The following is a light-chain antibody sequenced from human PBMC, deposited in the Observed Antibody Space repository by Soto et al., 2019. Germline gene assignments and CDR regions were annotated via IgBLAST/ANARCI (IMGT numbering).Light chain of an antibody. V-gene: IGKV1-33*01. Sequence: DIPMTQSPSSLSASVGDRVTITCQASQDISHYLNWYQQKPGKAPKLLIYDASNLETGVPSKFSGSGSGTDFIFTISSLQPEDIATYYCQQFNNLPWTFGQGTKVEIE. CDR3: QQFNNLPWT. CDR1: QDISHY. CDR2: DAS. J-gene: IGKJ1*01.